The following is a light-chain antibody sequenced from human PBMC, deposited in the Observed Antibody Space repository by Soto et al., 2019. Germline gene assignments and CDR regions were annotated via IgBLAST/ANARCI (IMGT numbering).Light chain of an antibody. J-gene: IGKJ2*01. CDR3: QQTYTTPHA. CDR1: QTISGY. CDR2: AAS. V-gene: IGKV1-39*01. Sequence: DIRMTQSPSSLFASVGDRVTITCRASQTISGYLNWYQQKLGEAPKLLIYAASNLQSGVPSRFSGSGSETDYTLTIGSLQPEDFATYYCQQTYTTPHAFGLGTKLEMK.